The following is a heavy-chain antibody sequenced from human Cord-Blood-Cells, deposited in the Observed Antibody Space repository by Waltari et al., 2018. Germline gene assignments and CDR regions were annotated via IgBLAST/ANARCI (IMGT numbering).Heavy chain of an antibody. Sequence: QVQLQESGPGLVKPSETLSLTCTVSGGSISSYYWSWIRQPPGKGLEWIGYIYYSGSTNYNPSLKSRVTISVDTSKNQFSLKLSSVTAADTAVYYCARDRGGDDAFDIWGQGTMVTVSS. CDR1: GGSISSYY. J-gene: IGHJ3*02. D-gene: IGHD7-27*01. V-gene: IGHV4-59*01. CDR2: IYYSGST. CDR3: ARDRGGDDAFDI.